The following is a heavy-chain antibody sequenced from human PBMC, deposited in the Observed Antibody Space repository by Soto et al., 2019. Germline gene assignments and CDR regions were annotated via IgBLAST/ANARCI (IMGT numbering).Heavy chain of an antibody. CDR1: GFTFSSFA. J-gene: IGHJ4*02. D-gene: IGHD3-16*02. V-gene: IGHV3-30*10. CDR3: AKGLGELSPESYDH. CDR2: ISYDGTNT. Sequence: PGGSLRLSCAASGFTFSSFAMHWVRRAPGKGLEWVAVISYDGTNTYHSDSVKGRFIISRDNSGNTLYLQMNSLRAEDTAMYYCAKGLGELSPESYDHWGQGTLVTVSS.